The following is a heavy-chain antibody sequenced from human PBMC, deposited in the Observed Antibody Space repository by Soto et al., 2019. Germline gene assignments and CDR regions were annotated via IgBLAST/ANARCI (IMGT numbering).Heavy chain of an antibody. CDR2: ISYDGSNK. CDR1: AFTFSRYG. CDR3: AKDRSGSRAEYFQH. J-gene: IGHJ1*01. D-gene: IGHD1-26*01. Sequence: GVPLGRSCAAAAFTFSRYGMRWVRQAPGKGLEWVAVISYDGSNKYYADSVKGRFTISRDNSKNTLYLQMNSLRAEDTAVYYSAKDRSGSRAEYFQHWGQGTLVTVSS. V-gene: IGHV3-30*18.